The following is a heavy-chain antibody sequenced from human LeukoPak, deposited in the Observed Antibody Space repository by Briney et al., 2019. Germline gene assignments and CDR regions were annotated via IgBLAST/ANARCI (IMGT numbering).Heavy chain of an antibody. CDR3: ARGVAVAAYYMDV. CDR2: IYYSGST. CDR1: GGSISSHY. J-gene: IGHJ6*03. D-gene: IGHD6-19*01. Sequence: KPSETLSLTCTVSGGSISSHYWSWIRQPPGKGLEWIGYIYYSGSTNYNPSLKSRVTISVDTSKNQFSLKLSSVTAADTAVYYCARGVAVAAYYMDVWGKGTTVTVSS. V-gene: IGHV4-59*11.